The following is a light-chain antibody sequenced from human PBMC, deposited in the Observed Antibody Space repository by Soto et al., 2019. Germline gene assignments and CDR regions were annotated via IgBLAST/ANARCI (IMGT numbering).Light chain of an antibody. Sequence: QSVLTQPPSASGTPGQRVTISCSGSSSNIGSNTVNWYQQLPGTAPKLLIYSNNQRPSGVPARFSGSKSGTSASLAISGLQSGDEADYYCAAWDDSLNGFWVFGGGTKLTVL. J-gene: IGLJ3*02. CDR2: SNN. CDR1: SSNIGSNT. CDR3: AAWDDSLNGFWV. V-gene: IGLV1-44*01.